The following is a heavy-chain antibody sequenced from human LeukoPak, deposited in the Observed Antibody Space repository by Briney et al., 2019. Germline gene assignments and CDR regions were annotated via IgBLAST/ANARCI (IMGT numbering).Heavy chain of an antibody. Sequence: GGSLRLSCAASGFTFSAYRMNWVRQAPGKGLEWLSYINTDGDTKHYADSVKGRFTISRDNARTSLYLQMNSLRAEDTAVYYCARDKAQDSVYYGMDVWGQGTTVTVSS. J-gene: IGHJ6*02. CDR1: GFTFSAYR. CDR2: INTDGDTK. D-gene: IGHD6-6*01. V-gene: IGHV3-48*04. CDR3: ARDKAQDSVYYGMDV.